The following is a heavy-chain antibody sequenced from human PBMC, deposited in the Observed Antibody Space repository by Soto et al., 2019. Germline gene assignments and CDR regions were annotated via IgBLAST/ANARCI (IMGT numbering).Heavy chain of an antibody. Sequence: GGSLRLSCAASGFTFSSYAMHWVRQAPGKGLEYVSAISSNGGSTYYANSVKGRFTISRDNSKNTLYLQMGSLRAEDMAVYYCARERPPFYYFDYWGQGTLVTVSS. D-gene: IGHD3-3*01. J-gene: IGHJ4*02. V-gene: IGHV3-64*01. CDR1: GFTFSSYA. CDR3: ARERPPFYYFDY. CDR2: ISSNGGST.